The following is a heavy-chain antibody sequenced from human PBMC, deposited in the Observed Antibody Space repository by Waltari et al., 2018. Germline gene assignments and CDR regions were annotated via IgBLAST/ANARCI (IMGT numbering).Heavy chain of an antibody. CDR2: VSSSGSKV. CDR1: GFTFRSYE. J-gene: IGHJ4*02. Sequence: EVQLVESGGGVVQPGGSLRLSCVASGFTFRSYEMNWVRQAPGKGLEWVSYVSSSGSKVHHADSVKARFTIFRDNAKNSLFLQMNSLRAEDTAVYYCARDPGTSAGFDYFDYWGQGTLVTVSS. D-gene: IGHD6-13*01. CDR3: ARDPGTSAGFDYFDY. V-gene: IGHV3-48*03.